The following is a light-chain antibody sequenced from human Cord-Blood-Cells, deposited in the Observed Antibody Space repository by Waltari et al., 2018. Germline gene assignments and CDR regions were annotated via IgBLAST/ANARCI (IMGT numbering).Light chain of an antibody. CDR3: SSYTSSSTYV. CDR1: SSDVGGYNY. J-gene: IGLJ1*01. CDR2: DVS. Sequence: QSALNQPASVSGSPGQSITISCTGTSSDVGGYNYVSWYQQHPGKAPKPIIYDVSNRPSGVSNRFSGSKSGNTASLTISGLQAEDEADYYCSSYTSSSTYVFGTGTKVTVL. V-gene: IGLV2-14*03.